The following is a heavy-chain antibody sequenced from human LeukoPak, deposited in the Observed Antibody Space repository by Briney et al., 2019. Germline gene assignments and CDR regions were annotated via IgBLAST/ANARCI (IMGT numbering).Heavy chain of an antibody. J-gene: IGHJ3*02. CDR2: INPNSGGT. CDR1: GYTFTGYH. Sequence: ASVTVSFKASGYTFTGYHMHWVRQAPGQGLEWMGWINPNSGGTNYAQKFQGRVTMTRDTSISTAYMELSRLTSDDTAVYYCARYTDRDTSDSEHAFDIWGQGTMVTVSS. V-gene: IGHV1-2*02. CDR3: ARYTDRDTSDSEHAFDI. D-gene: IGHD6-19*01.